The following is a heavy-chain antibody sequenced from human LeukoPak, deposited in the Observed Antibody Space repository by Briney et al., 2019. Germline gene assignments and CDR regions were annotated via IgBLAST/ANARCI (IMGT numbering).Heavy chain of an antibody. V-gene: IGHV1-3*01. J-gene: IGHJ6*02. CDR3: ARDYHYYDSSGYRNHYCYYGMDV. CDR2: INAGNGNK. Sequence: ASVKVSCKASGYTFTSYAMHWVRQAPGRRLEGMGWINAGNGNKKYSQKFQGGVTITRDTSASTAYMELSSLRSEDTAVYYCARDYHYYDSSGYRNHYCYYGMDVWGQGTTVTVSS. D-gene: IGHD3-22*01. CDR1: GYTFTSYA.